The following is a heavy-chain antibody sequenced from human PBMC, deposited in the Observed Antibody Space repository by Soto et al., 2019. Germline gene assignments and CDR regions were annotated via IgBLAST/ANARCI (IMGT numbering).Heavy chain of an antibody. CDR2: INAGNGNT. V-gene: IGHV1-3*01. D-gene: IGHD2-2*01. Sequence: ASVKVSCKASGYTFTSYAMHWVRQAPGQRLEWMGWINAGNGNTRYAQKLQGRVTMTTDTSTSTAYMELRSLRSDDTAVYYCARLYCISTSCYLGMDVWGQGTTVTVSS. CDR3: ARLYCISTSCYLGMDV. CDR1: GYTFTSYA. J-gene: IGHJ6*02.